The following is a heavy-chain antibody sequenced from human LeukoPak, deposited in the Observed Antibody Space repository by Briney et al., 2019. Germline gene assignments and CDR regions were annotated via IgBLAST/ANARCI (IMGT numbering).Heavy chain of an antibody. CDR3: AKTGYSSGWWGDFQH. J-gene: IGHJ1*01. V-gene: IGHV3-23*01. Sequence: PGGSLRLSCAASGFTFSGYAMSWVRQAPGKGLEWVSAISGSGGSTYYADSVKGRFTISRDNSKNTVYLQMNSLRAEDTAVYYCAKTGYSSGWWGDFQHWGQGTLVTVSS. D-gene: IGHD6-19*01. CDR2: ISGSGGST. CDR1: GFTFSGYA.